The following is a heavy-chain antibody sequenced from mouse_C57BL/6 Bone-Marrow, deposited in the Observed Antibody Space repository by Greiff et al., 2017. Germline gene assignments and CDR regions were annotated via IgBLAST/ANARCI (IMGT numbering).Heavy chain of an antibody. J-gene: IGHJ3*01. CDR2: IHPNSGST. V-gene: IGHV1-64*01. Sequence: QLQQSGAELVKPGASVKLSCKASGYTFTSYWMHWVKQRPGQGLEWIGMIHPNSGSTNYNEKFKSKATLTVDKSSSTAYMQLSSLTSEDSAVYYCAISLAYWGQGTLVTVSA. CDR3: AISLAY. CDR1: GYTFTSYW.